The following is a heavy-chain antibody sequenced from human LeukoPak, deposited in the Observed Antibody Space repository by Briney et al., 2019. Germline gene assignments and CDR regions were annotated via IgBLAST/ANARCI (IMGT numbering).Heavy chain of an antibody. Sequence: GESLRISCKGSGYSFTSYRISWVRQMPGKGLEWMGRIDPSDSYTNYSASFQGHVTISADKSISTAYLQWSSLKASDTAMYYCASGVGATLDYWGQGTLVTVSS. J-gene: IGHJ4*02. CDR3: ASGVGATLDY. CDR2: IDPSDSYT. V-gene: IGHV5-10-1*01. D-gene: IGHD1-26*01. CDR1: GYSFTSYR.